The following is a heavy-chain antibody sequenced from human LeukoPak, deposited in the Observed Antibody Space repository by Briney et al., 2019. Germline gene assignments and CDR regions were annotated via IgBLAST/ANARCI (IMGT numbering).Heavy chain of an antibody. D-gene: IGHD3-16*01. Sequence: SETLSLTCTVSGGSISSYYWSWIRQPPGKGLEWIGYIYYSGSTNYNPSLKSRVTISVDTSKNQFSLKLSSVTAADTAVYYCARQTPKDYVLSPWAFDIWGQGTMVTVSS. CDR1: GGSISSYY. V-gene: IGHV4-59*08. CDR2: IYYSGST. CDR3: ARQTPKDYVLSPWAFDI. J-gene: IGHJ3*02.